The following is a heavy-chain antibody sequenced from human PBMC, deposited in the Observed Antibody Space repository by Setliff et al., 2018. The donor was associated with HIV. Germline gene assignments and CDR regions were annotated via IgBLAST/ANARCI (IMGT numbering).Heavy chain of an antibody. V-gene: IGHV4-34*01. D-gene: IGHD3-10*01. CDR2: VNHSGRT. J-gene: IGHJ6*03. CDR1: GGSFSGYY. Sequence: SETLSLTCAVYGGSFSGYYWTWVRQSPGKGLEWIGEVNHSGRTNYNPSLKSRLAISGDMSKNQFSLILRSVTAADTAVYYCARGVKGVIITYYYYCMDVWGKGTAVTVSS. CDR3: ARGVKGVIITYYYYCMDV.